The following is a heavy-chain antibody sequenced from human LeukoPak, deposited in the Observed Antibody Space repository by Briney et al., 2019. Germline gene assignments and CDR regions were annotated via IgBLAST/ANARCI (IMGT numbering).Heavy chain of an antibody. D-gene: IGHD2-21*01. V-gene: IGHV3-23*01. CDR3: ARSSGLGYYCSGDFCYRSLTD. Sequence: GGSLRLSCAASGFIFSSYAMSWVRQAPGKGLEWVSVISGSGDSTFYADSAKGRFTISRDNSKNTLYLQVKSLRAEDTAVYYCARSSGLGYYCSGDFCYRSLTDWGQGTLVTVSS. CDR1: GFIFSSYA. J-gene: IGHJ4*02. CDR2: ISGSGDST.